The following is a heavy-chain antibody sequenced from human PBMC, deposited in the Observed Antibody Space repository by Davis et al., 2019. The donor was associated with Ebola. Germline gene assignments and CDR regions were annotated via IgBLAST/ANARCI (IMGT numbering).Heavy chain of an antibody. CDR1: GFTFSSYA. V-gene: IGHV3-21*01. CDR3: ARDPTSLHCSSTSCSWWYLDL. D-gene: IGHD2-2*01. Sequence: GESLKISCAASGFTFSSYAMSWVRQAPGKGLEWVSSISSSSSYIYYADSVKGRFTISRDNAKNSLYLQMNSLRAEDTAVYYCARDPTSLHCSSTSCSWWYLDLWGRGTLITVSS. J-gene: IGHJ2*01. CDR2: ISSSSSYI.